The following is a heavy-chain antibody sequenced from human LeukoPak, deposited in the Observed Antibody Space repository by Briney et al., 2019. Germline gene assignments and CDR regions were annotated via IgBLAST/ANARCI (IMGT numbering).Heavy chain of an antibody. J-gene: IGHJ6*03. CDR3: ARRGPTHYYYYMDV. V-gene: IGHV1-18*04. Sequence: ASVKVSCKASGYTFSNYDITWVRQAPGQGLEWMGWISANNGDTNIAQKFQGRVLMTTDTSTSTAYMQLGSLRSDDTAVYYCARRGPTHYYYYMDVWGKGTTVVVSS. D-gene: IGHD3-10*01. CDR2: ISANNGDT. CDR1: GYTFSNYD.